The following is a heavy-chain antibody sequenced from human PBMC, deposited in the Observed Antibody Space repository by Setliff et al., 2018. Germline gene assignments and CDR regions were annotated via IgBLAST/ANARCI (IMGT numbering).Heavy chain of an antibody. CDR2: FIPSFGTA. CDR1: GGTFSSKA. D-gene: IGHD4-17*01. Sequence: PSVKVSCKASGGTFSSKAISWVRQAPGQGLEWMGGFIPSFGTANYAQKFQGRLTITADESTSTAYMELNSLRSEDTAIYYCARDSYGDNLPYNWFAPWGQGTLVTVSS. J-gene: IGHJ5*02. CDR3: ARDSYGDNLPYNWFAP. V-gene: IGHV1-69*13.